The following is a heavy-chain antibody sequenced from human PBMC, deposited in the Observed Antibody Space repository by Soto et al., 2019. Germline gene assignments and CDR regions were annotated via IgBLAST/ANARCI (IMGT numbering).Heavy chain of an antibody. J-gene: IGHJ5*02. V-gene: IGHV1-69*13. CDR3: ARMSDSSGYYYVLSWASGFDP. Sequence: GASVEVSCKASGGAFTSYAISWVRQAPGQGLEWMGGIIPIFGTANYAQKFQGRVTITADESTSTAYMELSSLRSEDTAVYYCARMSDSSGYYYVLSWASGFDPWGQGTLVTVSS. CDR1: GGAFTSYA. D-gene: IGHD3-22*01. CDR2: IIPIFGTA.